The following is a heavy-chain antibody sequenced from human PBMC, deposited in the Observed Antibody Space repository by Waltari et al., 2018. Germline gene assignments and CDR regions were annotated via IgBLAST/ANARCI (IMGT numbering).Heavy chain of an antibody. V-gene: IGHV3-30*02. CDR3: AKGKIGQQLVRDFDY. CDR1: GFIFRNYA. Sequence: VQLVESGGGVVQPGGSLRLPGAAAGFIFRNYAMNWVRQAPGKGLEWSSFIRYDGSNEYYADSVKGRFTISRDNSKNTLYLQMNSLRAEDTAVYYCAKGKIGQQLVRDFDYWGQGTLVTVSS. CDR2: IRYDGSNE. J-gene: IGHJ4*02. D-gene: IGHD6-13*01.